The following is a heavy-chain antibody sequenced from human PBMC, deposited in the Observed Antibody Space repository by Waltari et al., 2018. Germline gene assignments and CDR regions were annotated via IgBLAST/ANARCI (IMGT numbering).Heavy chain of an antibody. D-gene: IGHD5-12*01. CDR2: INHRGST. Sequence: QVQLQQWGAGLLKPSETLSLTCAVYGGSFSGSYWLWTRQPPGKGLEWIGEINHRGSTNYNPSLKSRVTISVDTSKNQFSLKLSSVTAADTAVYYCAREVASARGAFDIWGQGTMVTVSS. V-gene: IGHV4-34*01. CDR3: AREVASARGAFDI. CDR1: GGSFSGSY. J-gene: IGHJ3*02.